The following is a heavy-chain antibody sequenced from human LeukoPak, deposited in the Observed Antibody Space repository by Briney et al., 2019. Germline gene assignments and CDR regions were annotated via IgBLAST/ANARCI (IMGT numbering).Heavy chain of an antibody. CDR1: GGSISSGGYS. CDR3: ARGKRGGQQLVWGYFDY. J-gene: IGHJ4*02. CDR2: IYHSGST. D-gene: IGHD6-13*01. V-gene: IGHV4-30-2*01. Sequence: SQTLSLTCAVSGGSISSGGYSWSWIRQPPGKGLEWIGYIYHSGSTYYNPSLKSRVTISVDRSKNQFSLKLSSVTAADTAVYYCARGKRGGQQLVWGYFDYWGQGTLVTVSS.